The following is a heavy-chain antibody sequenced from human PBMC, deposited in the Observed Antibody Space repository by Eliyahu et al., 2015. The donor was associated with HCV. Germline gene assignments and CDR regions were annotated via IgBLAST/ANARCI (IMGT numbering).Heavy chain of an antibody. CDR1: GFDVSXNY. J-gene: IGHJ4*02. CDR3: ARAQPAGWELHPAQFDS. CDR2: IYSSDYK. Sequence: EVQLVESGGGLIXRXGYLXXSCAVSGFDVSXNYMNWVRQGPRKGLEWGXGIYSSDYKYYADSVKDRFTIPRDNSGNTLFLQMYNLSPEDTGVYYCARAQPAGWELHPAQFDSWGQGTQVIVXA. D-gene: IGHD3-10*01. V-gene: IGHV3-53*01.